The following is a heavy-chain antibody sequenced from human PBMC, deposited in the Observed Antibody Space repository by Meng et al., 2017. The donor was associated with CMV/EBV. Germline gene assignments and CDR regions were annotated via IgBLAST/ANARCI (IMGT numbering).Heavy chain of an antibody. J-gene: IGHJ3*02. D-gene: IGHD3-9*01. Sequence: ASVKVSCKASGYTFTSYDINWVRQATGQGLEWMGWMNPNSGNTGYAQKFQGRVTMTRNTSISTAYMELSSLRSEDTAVYCCARDIRYPGTDDAFDIWGQGTMVTVSS. CDR2: MNPNSGNT. CDR3: ARDIRYPGTDDAFDI. CDR1: GYTFTSYD. V-gene: IGHV1-8*01.